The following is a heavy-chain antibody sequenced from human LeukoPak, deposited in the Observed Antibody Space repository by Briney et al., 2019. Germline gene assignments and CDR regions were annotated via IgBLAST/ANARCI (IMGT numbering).Heavy chain of an antibody. CDR1: GGTFSSYA. D-gene: IGHD6-6*01. CDR3: ASMDSSSYYFDY. J-gene: IGHJ4*02. Sequence: SVKVSCKASGGTFSSYAISWVRQAPGQGLEWMGGIIPIFGTANYAQKFRGRVTITADESTSTAYMELSSLRSEDTAVYYCASMDSSSYYFDYWGQGTLVTVSS. V-gene: IGHV1-69*13. CDR2: IIPIFGTA.